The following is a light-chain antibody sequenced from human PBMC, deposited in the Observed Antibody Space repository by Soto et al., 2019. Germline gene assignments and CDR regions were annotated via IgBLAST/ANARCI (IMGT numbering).Light chain of an antibody. J-gene: IGKJ4*01. CDR2: RAS. V-gene: IGKV3-20*01. CDR3: QQYGSSPLT. CDR1: QSVSSSY. Sequence: EIVLTQSPGTLSLSPGERATLSCRPSQSVSSSYLAWYQQKPGQAPKVLIHRASSRATGIPDRFSGSGSGTDFTLTISRLEPEDFAVYYCQQYGSSPLTFGGGTKVDI.